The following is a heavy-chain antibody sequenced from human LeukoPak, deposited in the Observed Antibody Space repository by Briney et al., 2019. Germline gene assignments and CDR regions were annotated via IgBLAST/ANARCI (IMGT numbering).Heavy chain of an antibody. Sequence: ASVKVSCKASGYTFTSYYMHWVRQAPGQGLEWMGIINPSGGSTSYAQKLQGRVTMTRDTSTSTVYMELSSLRSEDTAVYYCARALRELYYFDYWGQGTLVTVSS. D-gene: IGHD3-10*01. CDR1: GYTFTSYY. J-gene: IGHJ4*02. CDR2: INPSGGST. CDR3: ARALRELYYFDY. V-gene: IGHV1-46*01.